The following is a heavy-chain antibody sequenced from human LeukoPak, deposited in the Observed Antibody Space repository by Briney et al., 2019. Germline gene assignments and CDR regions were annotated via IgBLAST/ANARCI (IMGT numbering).Heavy chain of an antibody. CDR3: AKSSIAVAGSTPFDY. Sequence: GGSLRLSCAASGFTFSSYAMHWVRQAPGKGLEWVAVISYDGSNKYYADSVKGRFTISRDNSKNTLYLQMNSLRAEDTAVYYCAKSSIAVAGSTPFDYWGQGTLVTVSS. J-gene: IGHJ4*02. V-gene: IGHV3-30-3*02. CDR1: GFTFSSYA. CDR2: ISYDGSNK. D-gene: IGHD6-19*01.